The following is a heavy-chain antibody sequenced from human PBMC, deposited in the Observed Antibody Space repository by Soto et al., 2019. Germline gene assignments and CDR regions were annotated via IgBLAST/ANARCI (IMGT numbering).Heavy chain of an antibody. CDR3: SRHEGLTGTTCYYYYGMDV. D-gene: IGHD1-7*01. V-gene: IGHV5-51*01. Sequence: GESLKISCKGSGYSFTSYWIGWVRQTPGKGLEWMGIIYPRDSDTRYSPSFQGQVTISDDKSISTAYMQWSSLKASDTAMYYCSRHEGLTGTTCYYYYGMDVWGQGTPVTVSS. CDR2: IYPRDSDT. CDR1: GYSFTSYW. J-gene: IGHJ6*02.